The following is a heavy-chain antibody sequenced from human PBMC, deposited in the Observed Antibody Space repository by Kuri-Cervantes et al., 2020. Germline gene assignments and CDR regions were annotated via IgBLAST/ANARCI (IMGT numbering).Heavy chain of an antibody. Sequence: GGSLRLSCAAPGFTFSSYWMSWVRQAPGKGLEWVANIKQDGSEKYYVDSVKGRFTISRDNAKNSLYLQMNSLRAEDTALYYCAKQVAAADNYYYYGMDVWGQGTTVTVSS. CDR1: GFTFSSYW. V-gene: IGHV3-7*03. D-gene: IGHD6-13*01. J-gene: IGHJ6*02. CDR2: IKQDGSEK. CDR3: AKQVAAADNYYYYGMDV.